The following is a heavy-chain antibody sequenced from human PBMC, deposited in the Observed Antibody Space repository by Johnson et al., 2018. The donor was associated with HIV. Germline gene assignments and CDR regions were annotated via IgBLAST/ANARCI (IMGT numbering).Heavy chain of an antibody. CDR3: ARDGRDLVTRGSFDV. V-gene: IGHV3-66*02. Sequence: VQLVESGGGLVQPGGSLRLSCAAPGITVGTNYMIWVRQAPGKALEWVAVIFIVGDVYYADSVKGRFTLFRDNSKNMVNLQMNSLGPEDTAVYYCARDGRDLVTRGSFDVWGQGTVVTVSS. J-gene: IGHJ3*01. D-gene: IGHD3-9*01. CDR2: IFIVGDV. CDR1: GITVGTNY.